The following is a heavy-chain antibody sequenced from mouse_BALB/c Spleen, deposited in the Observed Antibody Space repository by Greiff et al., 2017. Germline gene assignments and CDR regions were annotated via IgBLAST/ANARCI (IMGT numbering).Heavy chain of an antibody. D-gene: IGHD2-4*01. J-gene: IGHJ4*01. CDR3: ARCYDCDGPHAMDY. V-gene: IGHV3-2*02. Sequence: EVKLVESGPGLVKPSQSLSLTCTVTGYSITSDYAWNWIRQFPGNKLEWMGYISYSGSTSYNPSLKSRISITRDTSRNQFFLQLNSVTAEDTATYYCARCYDCDGPHAMDYWGQGTSVTVSS. CDR1: GYSITSDYA. CDR2: ISYSGST.